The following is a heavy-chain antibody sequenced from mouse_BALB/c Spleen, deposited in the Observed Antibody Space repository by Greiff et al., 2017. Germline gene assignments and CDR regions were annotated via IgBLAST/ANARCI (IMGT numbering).Heavy chain of an antibody. CDR1: GFTFSSYT. Sequence: DVKLVESGGGLVQPGGSLKLSCAASGFTFSSYTMSWVRQTPEKRLEWVAYISNGGGSTYYPDTVKGRFTISRDNAKNTLYLQMSSLKSEDTAMYYCARHGRGAWFAYWGQGTLVTVSA. J-gene: IGHJ3*01. CDR3: ARHGRGAWFAY. CDR2: ISNGGGST. V-gene: IGHV5-12-2*01. D-gene: IGHD4-1*01.